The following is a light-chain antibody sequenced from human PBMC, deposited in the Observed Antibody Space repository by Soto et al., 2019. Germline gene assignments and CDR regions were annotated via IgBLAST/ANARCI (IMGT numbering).Light chain of an antibody. J-gene: IGKJ1*01. V-gene: IGKV1-5*01. CDR3: QQYRTYS. Sequence: IQLTQSPTTLPASVEDRVTLTCRASESISNWLAWYQQRPGTAPKLLIYHASILETAVPSRFSGNGSGTEFTLTISSLQPGDFATYYCQQYRTYSFGQGSRVEIK. CDR1: ESISNW. CDR2: HAS.